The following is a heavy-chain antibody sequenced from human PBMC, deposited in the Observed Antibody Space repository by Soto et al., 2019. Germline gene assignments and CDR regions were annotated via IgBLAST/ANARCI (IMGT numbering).Heavy chain of an antibody. Sequence: EVQLVESGGGLVQPGGSLRLSCAASGFTFSSYWMHWVRQAPGKGLVWVSRINSDGSTTNYADPVKGRFTISRDNAKNTLYVQMNSLRAEDTAVYYCARVPTGGYDWNWGQGTLVTVSS. CDR1: GFTFSSYW. J-gene: IGHJ4*02. V-gene: IGHV3-74*01. D-gene: IGHD5-12*01. CDR3: ARVPTGGYDWN. CDR2: INSDGSTT.